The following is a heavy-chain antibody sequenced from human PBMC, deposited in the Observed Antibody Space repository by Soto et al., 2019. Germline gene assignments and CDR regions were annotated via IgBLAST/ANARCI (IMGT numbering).Heavy chain of an antibody. D-gene: IGHD3-3*01. J-gene: IGHJ3*02. V-gene: IGHV4-61*03. CDR2: IYYNGRT. CDR3: ARERAQIFGVVPDGFDI. CDR1: DVDSINSENSY. Sequence: SETLSLTCTVSDVDSINSENSYWTWIRQPPGKGLEWLGYIYYNGRTNYNPSLKSRVTISLDPSKSRFSLRLTSVTAADTAVYYCARERAQIFGVVPDGFDICGQGPMVTVSS.